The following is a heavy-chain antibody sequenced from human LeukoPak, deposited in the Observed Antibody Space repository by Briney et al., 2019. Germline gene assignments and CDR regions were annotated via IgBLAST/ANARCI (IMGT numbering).Heavy chain of an antibody. CDR3: ARERGYCSSSTCYTSDAFDI. J-gene: IGHJ3*02. CDR1: GYTFNGYY. D-gene: IGHD2-2*02. Sequence: ASVKVSCKTSGYTFNGYYMHWVRQAPGHGLEWMGWINPNSGGTKYAQRFQGRVTMTRDTSISTAYMELSRLRSDDTAVYYCARERGYCSSSTCYTSDAFDIWGQGTMVTVSS. CDR2: INPNSGGT. V-gene: IGHV1-2*02.